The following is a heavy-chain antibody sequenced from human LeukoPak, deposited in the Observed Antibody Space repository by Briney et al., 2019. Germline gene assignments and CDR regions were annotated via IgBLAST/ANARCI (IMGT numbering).Heavy chain of an antibody. J-gene: IGHJ4*02. CDR1: GGSISSYY. CDR2: IYYSGST. Sequence: SETLSLTCTVSGGSISSYYWSWIRQPPGKGLEWIGSIYYSGSTNYNPSLKSRVTISVDTSRNQFSLKLSSVTAADTAVYYCAREVAHDGKSHYFDYWAQGTLVTVSS. V-gene: IGHV4-59*01. D-gene: IGHD4-23*01. CDR3: AREVAHDGKSHYFDY.